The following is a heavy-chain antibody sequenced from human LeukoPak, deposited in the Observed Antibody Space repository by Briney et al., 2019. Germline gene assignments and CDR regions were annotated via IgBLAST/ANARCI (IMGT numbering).Heavy chain of an antibody. CDR1: GGSISSYY. Sequence: PSETLSLTCTVSGGSISSYYWSWIRQPPGKGLEWIGYIYYSGSTNYNPSLKSRVTISVDTSNNQFSLKLSSVTAADTAVYYCATLDYGGNATPFDYWGQGTLVTVSS. J-gene: IGHJ4*02. CDR2: IYYSGST. CDR3: ATLDYGGNATPFDY. D-gene: IGHD4-23*01. V-gene: IGHV4-59*08.